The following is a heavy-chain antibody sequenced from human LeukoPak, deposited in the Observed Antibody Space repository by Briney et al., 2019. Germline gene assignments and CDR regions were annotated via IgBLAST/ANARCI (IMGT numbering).Heavy chain of an antibody. CDR2: IWYDGSNK. CDR3: ARDGVAGKFDY. V-gene: IGHV3-33*01. D-gene: IGHD6-19*01. Sequence: PGRSLRLSCAASGFTFSSYGMHWVRQAPGKGLEWVAVIWYDGSNKYYADSVKGRFTISRDNSKNTLYLQMNSLRGEDTAVYYCARDGVAGKFDYWGQGTLVTVSS. CDR1: GFTFSSYG. J-gene: IGHJ4*02.